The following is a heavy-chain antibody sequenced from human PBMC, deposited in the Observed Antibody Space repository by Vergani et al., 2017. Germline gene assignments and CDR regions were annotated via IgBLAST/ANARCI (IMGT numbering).Heavy chain of an antibody. CDR1: GFTFSSYG. Sequence: QVQLVESGGGVVQPGRSLRLSCAASGFTFSSYGMHWVRQAPGKGLEWVAVISYDGSNKYYADSVKGRFTISRDNSKNTLYLQMNSLRAEDTAVYYCAKDPSSPTVTSDYYYCYGMDVWGQGTTVTVSS. V-gene: IGHV3-30*18. CDR2: ISYDGSNK. CDR3: AKDPSSPTVTSDYYYCYGMDV. J-gene: IGHJ6*02. D-gene: IGHD4-11*01.